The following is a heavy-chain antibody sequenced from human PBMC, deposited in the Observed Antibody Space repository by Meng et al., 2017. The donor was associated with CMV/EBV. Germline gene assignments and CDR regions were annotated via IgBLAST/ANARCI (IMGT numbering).Heavy chain of an antibody. J-gene: IGHJ4*02. CDR3: AKEGYSYGWNFDY. CDR2: ISGSGGST. V-gene: IGHV3-23*01. CDR1: GFTFSSYA. Sequence: AASGFTFSSYAMSWVRQAPGEGLGWVSAISGSGGSTYYADSVKGRFTISRDNSKNTLYLQMNSLRAEDTAVYYCAKEGYSYGWNFDYWGQGTLVTVSS. D-gene: IGHD5-18*01.